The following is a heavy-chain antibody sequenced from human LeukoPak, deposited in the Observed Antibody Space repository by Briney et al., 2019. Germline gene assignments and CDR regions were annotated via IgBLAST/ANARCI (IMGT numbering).Heavy chain of an antibody. D-gene: IGHD3-22*01. V-gene: IGHV3-21*06. CDR3: VKDGSGSRGGTNWLDS. CDR2: IISSNSYT. CDR1: GFTFSSYS. J-gene: IGHJ5*01. Sequence: GGSLRLSCAASGFTFSSYSMCWVRRVPGKGLEWVSCIISSNSYTHCADSVKGRFTISRDNGQNSLYLQMNSLRAEDTAMYYCVKDGSGSRGGTNWLDSWGQGTLDTVSS.